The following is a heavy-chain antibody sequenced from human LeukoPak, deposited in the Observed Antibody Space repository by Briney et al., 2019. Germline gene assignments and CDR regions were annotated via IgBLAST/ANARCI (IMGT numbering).Heavy chain of an antibody. CDR1: GFTFSNAW. V-gene: IGHV3-15*01. CDR2: IKSKTDGGIT. CDR3: ATGSYGSD. Sequence: TGGSRRLSCAASGFTFSNAWMSWVRQAPGKGREWVGRIKSKTDGGITEYAAGVKGRFTISRDDSKNTLYLQMNSLKTEDTAVYYCATGSYGSDWGQGTLVTVSS. D-gene: IGHD3-10*01. J-gene: IGHJ4*02.